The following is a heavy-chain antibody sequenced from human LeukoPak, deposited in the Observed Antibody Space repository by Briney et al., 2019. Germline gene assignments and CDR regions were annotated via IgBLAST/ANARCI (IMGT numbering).Heavy chain of an antibody. CDR1: SGSISTSNYY. J-gene: IGHJ6*03. CDR3: AGSPDYYYMDV. V-gene: IGHV4-39*07. Sequence: PSETLSLTCTVSSGSISTSNYYWGWVRQPPGKALEWIGNIFYSGSTYYSPSLKSRVTISLDTSRNQFSLKLNSVTAADTAVYYCAGSPDYYYMDVWGKGTTVTISS. CDR2: IFYSGST.